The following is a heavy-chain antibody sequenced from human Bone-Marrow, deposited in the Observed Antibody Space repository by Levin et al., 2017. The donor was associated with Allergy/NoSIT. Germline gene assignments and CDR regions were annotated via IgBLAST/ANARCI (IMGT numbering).Heavy chain of an antibody. V-gene: IGHV5-51*01. CDR3: ARYGSGDYY. D-gene: IGHD3-10*01. CDR2: IFPADSDT. CDR1: GFSFTSYW. J-gene: IGHJ4*02. Sequence: GESLKISCKGSGFSFTSYWIAWVRQMPGEGLEWIGIIFPADSDTRYSPSFQGQVRMSADKSINTAYLQWSSLKVSDTAIYYCARYGSGDYYWGQGTLVTVSS.